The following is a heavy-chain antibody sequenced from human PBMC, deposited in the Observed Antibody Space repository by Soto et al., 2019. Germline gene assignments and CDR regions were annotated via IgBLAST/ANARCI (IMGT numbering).Heavy chain of an antibody. CDR1: GFTFSSYS. D-gene: IGHD1-26*01. CDR2: IDSSSDYI. CDR3: ARDRVSYCVNYKYYGMDV. V-gene: IGHV3-21*01. Sequence: TGGSLRLSCAASGFTFSSYSFNWVRQAPGKGLEWVSSIDSSSDYIFYAESLKGRFTISRDNARNSLYLQMNGLRAEDTAVYYCARDRVSYCVNYKYYGMDVWGQGTTVTVSS. J-gene: IGHJ6*02.